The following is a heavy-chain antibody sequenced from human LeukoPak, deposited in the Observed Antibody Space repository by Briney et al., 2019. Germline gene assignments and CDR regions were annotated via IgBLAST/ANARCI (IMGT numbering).Heavy chain of an antibody. V-gene: IGHV5-51*01. CDR1: GYMFTSFW. Sequence: GESLKISCKGSGYMFTSFWIGWVRQMPGKGLEWMGIIYPDDSETRYSPSFQGQDTISTDNSISTVYLQLSSLKASDTAMYYCARPHTPYIDIIGGFDFWGQGTPVTVSS. D-gene: IGHD2-15*01. J-gene: IGHJ4*02. CDR2: IYPDDSET. CDR3: ARPHTPYIDIIGGFDF.